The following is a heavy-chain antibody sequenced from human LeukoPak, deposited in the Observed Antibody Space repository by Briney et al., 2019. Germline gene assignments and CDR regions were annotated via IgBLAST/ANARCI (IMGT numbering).Heavy chain of an antibody. V-gene: IGHV3-23*01. J-gene: IGHJ4*02. CDR3: AKDATPGNAIWDYFAN. D-gene: IGHD1-1*01. CDR1: GFTFNICA. CDR2: IGSTDI. Sequence: GGSLRLSCTASGFTFNICAMSWLRQAPGKGLEWVSSIGSTDIYYADSVKGRFTVSRDNSKNTLYLQLNNLRAEASAVYYSAKDATPGNAIWDYFANWGQGTLVTVSS.